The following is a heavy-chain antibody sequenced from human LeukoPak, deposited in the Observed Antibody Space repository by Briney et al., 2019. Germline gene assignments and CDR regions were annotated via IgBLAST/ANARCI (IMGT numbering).Heavy chain of an antibody. V-gene: IGHV3-23*01. CDR1: GFTFSSYA. CDR2: ISGSGGST. Sequence: GGSLRLSCAASGFTFSSYAMSWVRQAPGKGLEWVSAISGSGGSTYYADSVKGRFTISRDNSKNTLYLQMNSLRAEDTVVYYCAAEPGSAPSADFDYWGQGTLVTVSS. J-gene: IGHJ4*02. CDR3: AAEPGSAPSADFDY. D-gene: IGHD3-10*01.